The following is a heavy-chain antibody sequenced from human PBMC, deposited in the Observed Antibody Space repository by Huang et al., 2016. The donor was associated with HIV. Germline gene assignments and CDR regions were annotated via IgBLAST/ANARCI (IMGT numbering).Heavy chain of an antibody. CDR2: ISTIFHTP. V-gene: IGHV1-69*13. CDR1: GGTFSSFH. J-gene: IGHJ3*01. D-gene: IGHD5-18*01. Sequence: QVQLVQSGAEMKKPGSSVKVSCKASGGTFSSFHINWVRQAPGQGLEWMWGISTIFHTPNYARKFLGRVTITADESTSTAYMELRTLVSNDTAVYFCASLPKDTAMVTDAFDLWGQGTLVTVSS. CDR3: ASLPKDTAMVTDAFDL.